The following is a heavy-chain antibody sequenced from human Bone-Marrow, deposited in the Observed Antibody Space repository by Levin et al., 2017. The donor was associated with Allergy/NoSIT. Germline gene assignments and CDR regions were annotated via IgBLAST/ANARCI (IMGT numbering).Heavy chain of an antibody. D-gene: IGHD2-21*02. J-gene: IGHJ3*01. CDR1: GASISSYF. CDR3: ARVVVTAVVASDAFDL. CDR2: IYYSGTT. Sequence: ASETLSLTCSVFGASISSYFWTWIRQSPGKRLEWIGYIYYSGTTNYNPSLKSRVTMSMDTSKNHFSLKLTSVTAADTAIYYCARVVVTAVVASDAFDLWDQGTKVIVSS. V-gene: IGHV4-59*01.